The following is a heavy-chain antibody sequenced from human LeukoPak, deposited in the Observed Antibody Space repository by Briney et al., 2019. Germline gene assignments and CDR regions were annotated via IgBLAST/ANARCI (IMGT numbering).Heavy chain of an antibody. CDR1: GGSFSGYD. D-gene: IGHD3-22*01. CDR2: INHSGST. Sequence: SETLSLTCAVYGGSFSGYDWSWIRQPPGKGLEWIGEINHSGSTNYNPSLRSRVIISVDTSKNQFSLKLSSMTAADTAVYYCARRTTYYDSSGTRAFDIWGQGTMVTVSS. J-gene: IGHJ3*02. V-gene: IGHV4-34*01. CDR3: ARRTTYYDSSGTRAFDI.